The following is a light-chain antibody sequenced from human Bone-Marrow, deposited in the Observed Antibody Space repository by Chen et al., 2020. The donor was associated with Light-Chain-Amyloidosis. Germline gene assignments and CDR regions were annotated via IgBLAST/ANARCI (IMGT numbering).Light chain of an antibody. Sequence: SYELTQPPSVSVSPGQTARITCSGDDLPTKYAYWYQQKPGQAPVLVIHRDTERPAGSAEGFSGSSSGTTATLTIRGVQAEDEADYHCQSADSSGTYEVIFGGGTKLTVL. V-gene: IGLV3-25*03. CDR3: QSADSSGTYEVI. J-gene: IGLJ2*01. CDR2: RDT. CDR1: DLPTKY.